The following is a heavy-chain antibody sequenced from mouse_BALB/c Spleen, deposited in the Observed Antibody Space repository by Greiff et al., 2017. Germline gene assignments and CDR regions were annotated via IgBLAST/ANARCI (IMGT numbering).Heavy chain of an antibody. CDR2: INSNGGST. CDR3: AILPYFDY. D-gene: IGHD1-1*01. CDR1: GFTFSSYG. J-gene: IGHJ2*01. Sequence: EVKVVESGGGLVQPGGSLKLSCAASGFTFSSYGMSWVRQTPDKRLELVATINSNGGSTYYPDSVKGRFTISRDNAKNTLYLQMSSLKSEDTAMYYCAILPYFDYWGQGTTLTVSS. V-gene: IGHV5-6-3*01.